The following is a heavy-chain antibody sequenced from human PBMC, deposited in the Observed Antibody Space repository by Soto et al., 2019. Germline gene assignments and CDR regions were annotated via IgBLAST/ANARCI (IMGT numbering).Heavy chain of an antibody. V-gene: IGHV1-69*05. CDR1: GGTFSSYA. CDR2: IIPIFGTA. D-gene: IGHD6-13*01. J-gene: IGHJ4*02. CDR3: ARSLKIAAAGDSNFDY. Sequence: ASVKVSCKASGGTFSSYAISWVRQAPGQGLEWMGGIIPIFGTANYAQKLQGRVTMTTDTSTSTAYMELRSLRSDDTAVYYCARSLKIAAAGDSNFDYWGQGTLVTVSS.